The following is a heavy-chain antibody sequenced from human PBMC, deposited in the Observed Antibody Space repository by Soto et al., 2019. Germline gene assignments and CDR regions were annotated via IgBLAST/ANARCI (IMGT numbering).Heavy chain of an antibody. CDR1: GFTFSSYA. D-gene: IGHD2-15*01. J-gene: IGHJ3*02. CDR2: ISGSGGST. V-gene: IGHV3-23*01. CDR3: AKADGDIVVVVAATSLAFDI. Sequence: EVQLLESGGGLVQPGGSLRLSCAASGFTFSSYAMSWVRQAPEKGLEWVSAISGSGGSTYYADSVKGRFTISRDNSKNTLYLQMNSLRAEDTAVYYCAKADGDIVVVVAATSLAFDIWGQGTMVTVSS.